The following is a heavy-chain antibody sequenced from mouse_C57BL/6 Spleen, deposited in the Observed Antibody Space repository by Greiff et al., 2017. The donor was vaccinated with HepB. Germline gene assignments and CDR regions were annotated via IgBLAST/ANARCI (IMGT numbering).Heavy chain of an antibody. CDR2: IYPGGGDT. J-gene: IGHJ4*01. D-gene: IGHD1-1*01. CDR1: GYAFSSSW. Sequence: QVQLQQSGPELVKPGASVKISCKASGYAFSSSWMNWVKQRPGKGLEWIGRIYPGGGDTNYNGKFKGKATLTADKSSSTAYMQLSSLTSEDSAVYFCARREESSSYRYYAMDYWGQGTSVTVSS. CDR3: ARREESSSYRYYAMDY. V-gene: IGHV1-82*01.